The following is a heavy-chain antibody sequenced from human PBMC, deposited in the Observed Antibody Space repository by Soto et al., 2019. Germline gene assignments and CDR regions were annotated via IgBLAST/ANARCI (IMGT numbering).Heavy chain of an antibody. CDR2: IWYDGSNK. D-gene: IGHD5-18*01. V-gene: IGHV3-33*01. Sequence: GGSMRLSCAASGFTFSSYGMHWVRQSPGKGLEWVAVIWYDGSNKYYADSVKGRFTISRDNSKNTLYLQMNSLRAEDTAVYYCARERIQLWSYNWFDPWGRGTLVTVSS. CDR1: GFTFSSYG. J-gene: IGHJ5*02. CDR3: ARERIQLWSYNWFDP.